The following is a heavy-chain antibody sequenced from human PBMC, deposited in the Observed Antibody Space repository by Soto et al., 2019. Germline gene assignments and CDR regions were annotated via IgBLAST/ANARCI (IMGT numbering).Heavy chain of an antibody. V-gene: IGHV4-4*02. CDR1: GGSISSSNW. CDR2: IYHSGST. D-gene: IGHD2-2*01. Sequence: QVQLQESGPGLVKPSGTLSLTCAVSGGSISSSNWWSWVRQPPGKGLVWIGEIYHSGSTNYNPSLKSRVTISVDKSKNQFSRQLSSVTAADTAVYYCERVVRAIVVVPAAIFDLWGRGPLVTVSS. J-gene: IGHJ2*01. CDR3: ERVVRAIVVVPAAIFDL.